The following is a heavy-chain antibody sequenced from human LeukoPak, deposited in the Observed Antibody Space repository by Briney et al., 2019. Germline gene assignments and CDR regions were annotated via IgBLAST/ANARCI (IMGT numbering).Heavy chain of an antibody. Sequence: GGSLRLSCAASGFTFSSYGMHWVRQAPGKGLEWVSAISGSGGSTYYADSVKGRFTISRDNSKNTLYLQMNSLRAEDTAVYYCAKAFSARGYYDSSGYYCFDYWGQGTLVTVPS. D-gene: IGHD3-22*01. J-gene: IGHJ4*02. CDR3: AKAFSARGYYDSSGYYCFDY. CDR2: ISGSGGST. CDR1: GFTFSSYG. V-gene: IGHV3-23*01.